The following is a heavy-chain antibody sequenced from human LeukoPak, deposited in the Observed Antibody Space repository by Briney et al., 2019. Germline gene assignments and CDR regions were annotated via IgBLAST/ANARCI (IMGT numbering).Heavy chain of an antibody. CDR1: GFTFSSYE. J-gene: IGHJ6*03. CDR3: ARGPYASGTYGRRGWVHYMDV. Sequence: PGGSLRLSCAASGFTFSSYEMNWVRQAPGRGLEWVSYISSSGSTIYYADSVKGRFTISRDNAKNPLYLQMNSLRAEDTAVYYCARGPYASGTYGRRGWVHYMDVWGKGTTVTISS. D-gene: IGHD3-10*01. CDR2: ISSSGSTI. V-gene: IGHV3-48*03.